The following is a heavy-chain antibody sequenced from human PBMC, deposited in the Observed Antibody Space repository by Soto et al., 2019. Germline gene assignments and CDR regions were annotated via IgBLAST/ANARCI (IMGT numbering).Heavy chain of an antibody. CDR2: ISGSDGST. J-gene: IGHJ4*02. CDR1: GFTFSNYA. Sequence: EVQLLESGGGLVQPGGSLRLSCAASGFTFSNYAMSWVRQAPGEGLEWVSTISGSDGSTYYADSVKGRFTISRDISKNTLYLQMNSLRAEDTAIYYCAKERSSGYYVFDYWGQGTLVTVSS. D-gene: IGHD5-12*01. CDR3: AKERSSGYYVFDY. V-gene: IGHV3-23*01.